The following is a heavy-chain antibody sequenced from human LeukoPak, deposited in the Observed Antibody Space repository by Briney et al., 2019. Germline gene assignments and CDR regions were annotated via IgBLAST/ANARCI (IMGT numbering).Heavy chain of an antibody. J-gene: IGHJ6*02. CDR1: GVSISSYY. V-gene: IGHV4-59*01. CDR2: IYYSGST. D-gene: IGHD6-6*01. CDR3: ARASRPTSSSSHYYGMDV. Sequence: PSETLSLTCTVSGVSISSYYWSWIRQPPGKGLEWIGYIYYSGSTNYNPSLKSRVTISVDTSKNQFSLKLSSVTAADTAVYYCARASRPTSSSSHYYGMDVWGQGTTVTVSS.